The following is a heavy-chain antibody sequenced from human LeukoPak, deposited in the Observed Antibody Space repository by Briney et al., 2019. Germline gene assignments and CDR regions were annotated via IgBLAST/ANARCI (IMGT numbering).Heavy chain of an antibody. V-gene: IGHV4-59*12. J-gene: IGHJ4*02. CDR2: IYYSGST. Sequence: SETLSLTCTVSGGSTSSYYWNWLRQPPGKGLEWIGYIYYSGSTNYNPSLKSRATISADTSKNQFSLKLTSVTAADTAVYYCSSLEVSSSWRYWGQGTLVTVSS. D-gene: IGHD6-13*01. CDR3: SSLEVSSSWRY. CDR1: GGSTSSYY.